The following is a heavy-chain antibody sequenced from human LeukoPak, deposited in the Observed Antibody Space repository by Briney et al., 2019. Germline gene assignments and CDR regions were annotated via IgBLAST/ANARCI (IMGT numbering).Heavy chain of an antibody. CDR2: IYYSGRT. CDR3: ARPYYYDSSGYGN. Sequence: PSETLSLTCTVSGGSISSYYWSWIRQPPGKGLEWIGYIYYSGRTNYNPSLKSRVTISVDTSKNQFSLKLSSVTAADTAVYYCARPYYYDSSGYGNWGQGTLVAVSS. J-gene: IGHJ4*02. CDR1: GGSISSYY. D-gene: IGHD3-22*01. V-gene: IGHV4-59*01.